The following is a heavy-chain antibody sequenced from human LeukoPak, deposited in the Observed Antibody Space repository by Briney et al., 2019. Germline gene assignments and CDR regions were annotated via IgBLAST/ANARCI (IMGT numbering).Heavy chain of an antibody. CDR2: IYTSGST. CDR1: GGSNSGYY. V-gene: IGHV4-4*07. Sequence: SETLSLTCTVSGGSNSGYYWSWIRQSAGKGLEWIGRIYTSGSTNYNPSLKSRVTMSADTSKNQFSLRLSSVTAADTAVYYCAKAPRGGDAFDIWGQGTMVTVSS. J-gene: IGHJ3*02. CDR3: AKAPRGGDAFDI. D-gene: IGHD3-16*01.